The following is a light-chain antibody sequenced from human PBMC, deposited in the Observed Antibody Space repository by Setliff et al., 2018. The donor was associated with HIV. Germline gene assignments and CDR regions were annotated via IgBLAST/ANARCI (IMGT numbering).Light chain of an antibody. CDR1: QSILYNGNNKNY. V-gene: IGKV4-1*01. Sequence: DIVMTQSADSLAVFLGERATINCKSSQSILYNGNNKNYLAWYQQKPGQPPKLLIYWASTRQSGVPDRFSGSGSGTDFTLTISNLQAEDVAVYYCQQYYSTPFTFGGGTKVDIK. J-gene: IGKJ4*01. CDR2: WAS. CDR3: QQYYSTPFT.